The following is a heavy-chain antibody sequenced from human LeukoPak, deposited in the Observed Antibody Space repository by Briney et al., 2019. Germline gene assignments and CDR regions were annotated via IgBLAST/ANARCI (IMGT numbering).Heavy chain of an antibody. CDR2: INPNSGGT. Sequence: ASVKVSCKASGYTFTGYYMHWVRQAPGQGLEWMGWINPNSGGTNYAQKFQGRVTMTRDTSISTAYMELSRLRSDDTAVYYCARATITMVRGVINHYYYYMDVWGKGTTVTVSS. CDR3: ARATITMVRGVINHYYYYMDV. V-gene: IGHV1-2*02. CDR1: GYTFTGYY. D-gene: IGHD3-10*01. J-gene: IGHJ6*03.